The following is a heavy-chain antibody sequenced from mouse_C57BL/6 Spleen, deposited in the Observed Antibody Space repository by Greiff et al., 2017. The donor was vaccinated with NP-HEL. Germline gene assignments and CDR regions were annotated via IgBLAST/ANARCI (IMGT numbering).Heavy chain of an antibody. Sequence: VQLHQPGAELVKPGASVKLSCKASGYTFTSYWMHWVKQRPGQGLEWIGMIHPNSGSTNYNEKFKSKATLTVDKSSSTAYMQLSSLTSEDSAVYYCARVGLTSAMDYWGQGTSVTVSS. CDR2: IHPNSGST. D-gene: IGHD4-1*01. CDR1: GYTFTSYW. J-gene: IGHJ4*01. CDR3: ARVGLTSAMDY. V-gene: IGHV1-64*01.